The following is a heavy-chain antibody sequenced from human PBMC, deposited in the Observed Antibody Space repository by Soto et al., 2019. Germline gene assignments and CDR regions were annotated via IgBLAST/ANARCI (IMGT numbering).Heavy chain of an antibody. J-gene: IGHJ4*02. CDR2: ISYDGSNK. CDR1: GFTFSSYG. Sequence: GGSLRLSCAASGFTFSSYGMHWVRQAPGKGLEWVAVISYDGSNKYYADSVKGRFTISRDNSKNTLYLQMNSLRAEDTAVYYCAKDPHDYGSYYFDYWGQGTLVTVSS. CDR3: AKDPHDYGSYYFDY. D-gene: IGHD4-17*01. V-gene: IGHV3-30*18.